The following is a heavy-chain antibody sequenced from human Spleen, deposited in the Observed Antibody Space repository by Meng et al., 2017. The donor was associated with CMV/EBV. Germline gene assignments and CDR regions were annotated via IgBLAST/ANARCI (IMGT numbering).Heavy chain of an antibody. J-gene: IGHJ4*02. D-gene: IGHD3-22*01. CDR1: ISSDGYY. CDR3: ARAYYFDTSGYPTPLNFDY. CDR2: IYYSGNT. Sequence: ISSDGYYWSWIRQHPGKGLEWIGYIYYSGNTYYNPSLKSRVTISVDTSENQFSLKLSSVTAADTAVYYCARAYYFDTSGYPTPLNFDYWGQGTLVTVSS. V-gene: IGHV4-31*02.